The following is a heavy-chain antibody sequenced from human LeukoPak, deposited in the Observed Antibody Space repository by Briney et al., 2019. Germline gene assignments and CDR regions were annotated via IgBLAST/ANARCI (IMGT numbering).Heavy chain of an antibody. CDR2: ISGSGGST. V-gene: IGHV3-23*01. J-gene: IGHJ4*02. Sequence: GGSLRLSCAASGFTFSSYAMSWVRQAPGKGLEWVSAISGSGGSTYYADSVKGRFTISRDNSKNTLYLQMNSLRAEDTAVFYCARDRSSYEYYFDHWGQGTLVTVSS. CDR3: ARDRSSYEYYFDH. CDR1: GFTFSSYA. D-gene: IGHD5-12*01.